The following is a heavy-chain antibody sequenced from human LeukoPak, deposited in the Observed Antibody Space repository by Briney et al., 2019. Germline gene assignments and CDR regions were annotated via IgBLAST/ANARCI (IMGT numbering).Heavy chain of an antibody. J-gene: IGHJ4*02. D-gene: IGHD5-18*01. Sequence: PSETLSLTCAVSGGSISSGGYSWSWIRQPPGKGLEWIGYIYYSGSTNYNPSLKSRVTISVDTSKNQFSLKLSSVTAADTAVYYCARDSYGYNFDYWGQGTLVTVSS. CDR2: IYYSGST. CDR1: GGSISSGGYS. V-gene: IGHV4-61*08. CDR3: ARDSYGYNFDY.